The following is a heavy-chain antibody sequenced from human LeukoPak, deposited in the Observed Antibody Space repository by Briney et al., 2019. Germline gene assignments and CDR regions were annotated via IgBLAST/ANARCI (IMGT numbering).Heavy chain of an antibody. CDR3: ARVQRGWLVTPDAFDI. CDR2: INPNSGGT. V-gene: IGHV1-2*02. CDR1: GYTFTGYY. J-gene: IGHJ3*02. D-gene: IGHD6-19*01. Sequence: ASVKVSCKDSGYTFTGYYMHWVRQAPGQGLEWMGWINPNSGGTNYAQKFQGRVTMTRDTSISTAYMELSRLRSDDTAVYYCARVQRGWLVTPDAFDIWGQGTMVTVSS.